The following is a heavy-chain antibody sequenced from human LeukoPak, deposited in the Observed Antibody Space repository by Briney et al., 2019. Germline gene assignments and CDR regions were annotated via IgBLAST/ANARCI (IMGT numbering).Heavy chain of an antibody. CDR1: GGSISSGGYY. D-gene: IGHD3-22*01. J-gene: IGHJ3*02. V-gene: IGHV4-31*03. CDR2: IYYSGST. CDR3: ASSGVYYYDSSGYPDAFDI. Sequence: PSQTLSLTCTVSGGSISSGGYYWSWIRQHPGKGLEWIGYIYYSGSTYYNPSLKSRVTISVDTSKNQFSLKLSPVTAADTAVYYCASSGVYYYDSSGYPDAFDIWGQGTMVTVSS.